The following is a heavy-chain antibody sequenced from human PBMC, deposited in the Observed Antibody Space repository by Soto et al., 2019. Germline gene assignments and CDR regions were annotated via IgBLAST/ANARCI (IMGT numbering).Heavy chain of an antibody. CDR2: FDPEDGET. V-gene: IGHV1-24*01. Sequence: ASVKFSCKVSGYTLTELSMHWVRQAPGKGLEWMGGFDPEDGETIYAQKFQGRVTMTEDTSTDTAYMELSSLRSEDTAVYYCATGPILNYYDSSGYHDYWGQGTMVTVS. CDR3: ATGPILNYYDSSGYHDY. J-gene: IGHJ4*02. D-gene: IGHD3-22*01. CDR1: GYTLTELS.